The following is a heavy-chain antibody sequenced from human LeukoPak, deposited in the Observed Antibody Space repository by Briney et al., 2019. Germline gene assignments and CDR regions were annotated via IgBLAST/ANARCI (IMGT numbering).Heavy chain of an antibody. Sequence: GGSLRLSCAASGFTFSVYWMSWVRQAPGKGLEWVANIKEDGSEQYYVDSVKGRFTISRDNAKNSLYLQMNSLRAEDTAVYYCAKHHCSSTSCYRVFDFWGQGTLVTVSS. CDR3: AKHHCSSTSCYRVFDF. CDR1: GFTFSVYW. J-gene: IGHJ4*02. D-gene: IGHD2-2*02. CDR2: IKEDGSEQ. V-gene: IGHV3-7*01.